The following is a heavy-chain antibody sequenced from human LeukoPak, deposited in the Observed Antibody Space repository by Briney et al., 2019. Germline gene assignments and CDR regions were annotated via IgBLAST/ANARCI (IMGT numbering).Heavy chain of an antibody. D-gene: IGHD5-12*01. CDR3: ARGGGYRGYGQYY. Sequence: GGSLRLSCAASGFTFSSYAMHWVRQAPGKGLEYVSAISSNGDSTYYANTVKGRFTISRDNSKNTLYLQMGSLRVEDMAVYYCARGGGYRGYGQYYWGRGTLVTVSS. CDR2: ISSNGDST. J-gene: IGHJ4*02. CDR1: GFTFSSYA. V-gene: IGHV3-64*01.